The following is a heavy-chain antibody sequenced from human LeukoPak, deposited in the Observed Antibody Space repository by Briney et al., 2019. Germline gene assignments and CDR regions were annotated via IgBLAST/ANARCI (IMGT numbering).Heavy chain of an antibody. CDR2: IYYSGST. Sequence: SETLSLTCTVSGGSISSYYWSWIRQPPGKGLEWIGYIYYSGSTNYNPSLKSRVTISVDTSKTQFSLKLSSVTAADTAVYYCARGEYCGGDCQGAFDIWGQGTMVTVSS. V-gene: IGHV4-59*01. CDR3: ARGEYCGGDCQGAFDI. D-gene: IGHD2-21*02. CDR1: GGSISSYY. J-gene: IGHJ3*02.